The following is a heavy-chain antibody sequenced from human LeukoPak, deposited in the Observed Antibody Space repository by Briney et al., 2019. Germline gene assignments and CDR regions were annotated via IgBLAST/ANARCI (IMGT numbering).Heavy chain of an antibody. CDR1: GGTFSSYA. D-gene: IGHD6-19*01. J-gene: IGHJ5*02. CDR3: ARRGAAVAGTGYWFDP. CDR2: IIPIFGTA. V-gene: IGHV1-69*06. Sequence: SVKVSCKASGGTFSSYAISWVRQAPGQGLEWMGGIIPIFGTANYAQKFQGRVTITADKSASTAYMELSSLRSEDTAVYYCARRGAAVAGTGYWFDPWGQGTLVTVSS.